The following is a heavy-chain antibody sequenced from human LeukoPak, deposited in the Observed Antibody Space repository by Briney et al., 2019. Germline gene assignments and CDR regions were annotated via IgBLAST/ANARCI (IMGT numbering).Heavy chain of an antibody. Sequence: PGGSLRLSCAASGFTFRTHAMHWVRQAPGKGLEWMAVISYDGSNKFYADSVKGRFTISRDNSKNTLYLQMNSLRAEDTAVYYCARVTPENNWSFNAFNIWGQGTMVTVSS. CDR2: ISYDGSNK. V-gene: IGHV3-30-3*01. CDR3: ARVTPENNWSFNAFNI. D-gene: IGHD1-1*01. CDR1: GFTFRTHA. J-gene: IGHJ3*02.